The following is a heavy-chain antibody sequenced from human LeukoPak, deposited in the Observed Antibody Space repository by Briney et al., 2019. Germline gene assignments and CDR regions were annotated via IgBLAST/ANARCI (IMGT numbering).Heavy chain of an antibody. Sequence: PGGSLRLPCAASGFIFSNYAIHWVRQAPGKGLEWVAVILYDGSNEYYADSVKGRFTISRDNSKNTVYLQMNSLRPEDTGVYYCARMNRGSGDYWGQGTLVTVSS. D-gene: IGHD6-25*01. J-gene: IGHJ4*02. CDR1: GFIFSNYA. V-gene: IGHV3-30-3*01. CDR2: ILYDGSNE. CDR3: ARMNRGSGDY.